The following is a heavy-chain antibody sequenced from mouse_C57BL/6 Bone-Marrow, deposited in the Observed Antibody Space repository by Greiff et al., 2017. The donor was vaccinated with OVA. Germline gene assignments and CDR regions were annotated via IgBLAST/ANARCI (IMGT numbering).Heavy chain of an antibody. Sequence: VKLMESGPGLVQPSQSLSITCTVSGFSLTSYGVHWVRQSPGKGLEWLGVIWRGGSTDYNAAFMSRLSITKDNSKSQVFFKMNSLQADDTAIYYCAKSYGNYVSYWYFDVWGTGTTVTVSS. J-gene: IGHJ1*03. CDR1: GFSLTSYG. V-gene: IGHV2-5*01. D-gene: IGHD2-1*01. CDR3: AKSYGNYVSYWYFDV. CDR2: IWRGGST.